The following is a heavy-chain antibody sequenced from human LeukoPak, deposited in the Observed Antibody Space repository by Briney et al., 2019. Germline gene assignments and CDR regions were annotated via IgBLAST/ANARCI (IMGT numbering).Heavy chain of an antibody. CDR2: INPNSGGT. CDR3: ARARITIFGVVTNYYGMDV. CDR1: GYTFTGYY. V-gene: IGHV1-2*02. J-gene: IGHJ6*02. D-gene: IGHD3-3*01. Sequence: ASVKVSCKASGYTFTGYYMHWVRQAPGQGLEWMGWINPNSGGTNYAQKFQGRVTMTRDTSISTAYMELGRLRSDDTAVYYCARARITIFGVVTNYYGMDVWGQGTTFTVSS.